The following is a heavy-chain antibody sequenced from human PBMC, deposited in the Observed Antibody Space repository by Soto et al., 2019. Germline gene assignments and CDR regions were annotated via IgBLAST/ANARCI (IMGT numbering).Heavy chain of an antibody. D-gene: IGHD3-3*01. CDR1: VYTFTRYD. CDR3: ARGGGELNPILEWLLQNTPQHYYYYYGMDV. Sequence: VASVAVSCKASVYTFTRYDINWVRQAPRQGLERMGWMSPNSGNTGYAQKFQGRVTMTRNTSISTAYMERSSLRSEDTAVYYCARGGGELNPILEWLLQNTPQHYYYYYGMDVWGQGTTVTVSS. V-gene: IGHV1-8*01. CDR2: MSPNSGNT. J-gene: IGHJ6*02.